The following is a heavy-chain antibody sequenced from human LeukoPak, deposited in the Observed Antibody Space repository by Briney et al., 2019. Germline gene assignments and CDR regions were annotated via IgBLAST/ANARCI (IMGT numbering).Heavy chain of an antibody. D-gene: IGHD5-18*01. CDR2: ITGSTRTI. CDR3: ARGYSYGDY. J-gene: IGHJ4*02. Sequence: GGSLRLSCVASGFIFNGYGMTWVRQAPGQGLEWVAGITGSTRTIYYADSVKGRFTISRDNAKNSLYLQMNSLRAEDTAVYYCARGYSYGDYWGQGTLVTVSS. V-gene: IGHV3-48*04. CDR1: GFIFNGYG.